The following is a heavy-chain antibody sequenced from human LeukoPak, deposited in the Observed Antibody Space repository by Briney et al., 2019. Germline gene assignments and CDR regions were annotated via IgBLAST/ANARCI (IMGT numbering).Heavy chain of an antibody. Sequence: GRSLRLSCAASGFTFSSYGMHWVRQAPGKGLEWVAVISYDGSNKYYADSVKGRFTISRDNSKNTLYLQMNSLRAEDTAVYYCAKLKGYLDAFDIRGQGTMVTVSS. CDR3: AKLKGYLDAFDI. CDR2: ISYDGSNK. J-gene: IGHJ3*02. V-gene: IGHV3-30*18. D-gene: IGHD5-12*01. CDR1: GFTFSSYG.